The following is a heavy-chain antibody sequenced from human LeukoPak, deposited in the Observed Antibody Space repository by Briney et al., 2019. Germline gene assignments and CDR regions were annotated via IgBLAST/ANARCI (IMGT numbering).Heavy chain of an antibody. D-gene: IGHD6-13*01. Sequence: GGSLRLSCAASGFTFSSYGMHWVRQAPGKGLEWVAFIRYDGSNKYYADSVKGRFTISRDNSKNTLYLQMNSLRAEDTAVYYCAKDLIAADPYYFGYWGQGTLVTVSS. CDR2: IRYDGSNK. V-gene: IGHV3-30*02. J-gene: IGHJ4*02. CDR1: GFTFSSYG. CDR3: AKDLIAADPYYFGY.